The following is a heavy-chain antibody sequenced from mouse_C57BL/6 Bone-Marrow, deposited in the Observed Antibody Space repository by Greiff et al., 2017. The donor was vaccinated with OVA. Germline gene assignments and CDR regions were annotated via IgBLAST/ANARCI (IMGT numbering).Heavy chain of an antibody. Sequence: VQLQQSGAELVKPGASVKLSCKASGYTFTSYWMQWVKQRPGQGLEWIGEIDPSDSYTNYNQKFKGKATLTVDTYSSTAYMQLSSLTSEDSAVYYCARAHYYAMDYWGQGTSVTVSS. CDR2: IDPSDSYT. J-gene: IGHJ4*01. CDR1: GYTFTSYW. CDR3: ARAHYYAMDY. V-gene: IGHV1-50*01.